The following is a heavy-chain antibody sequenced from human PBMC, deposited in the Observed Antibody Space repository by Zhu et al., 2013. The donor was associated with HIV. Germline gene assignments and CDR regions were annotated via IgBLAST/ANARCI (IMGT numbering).Heavy chain of an antibody. V-gene: IGHV1-69*14. Sequence: QVQLVQSGAEVKKPGSSVKVSCKASGGTFSSYAISWVRQAPGQGLEWMGGIIPIFGTANYAQKFQGRVTITADKSTSTAYMELSSLRSEDTAVYYCARVGSGFSGFLEWLSYDAFDIWGQGTMVTVSS. D-gene: IGHD3-3*01. CDR1: GGTFSSYA. CDR2: IIPIFGTA. J-gene: IGHJ3*02. CDR3: ARVGSGFSGFLEWLSYDAFDI.